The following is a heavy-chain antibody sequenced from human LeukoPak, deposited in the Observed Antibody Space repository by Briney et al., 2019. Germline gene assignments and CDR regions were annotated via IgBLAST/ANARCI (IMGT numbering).Heavy chain of an antibody. CDR3: ASDFRNGYYIGG. CDR1: GFTFSSYS. Sequence: GGSLRLSCAASGFTFSSYSMNWVRQAPGKGLEWVSSISSSSSYIYYADSVKGRFTISRDNAKNSLYLQMNSLRAEDTAVYYCASDFRNGYYIGGWGQGTLVTVSS. V-gene: IGHV3-21*01. CDR2: ISSSSSYI. J-gene: IGHJ4*02. D-gene: IGHD3-3*01.